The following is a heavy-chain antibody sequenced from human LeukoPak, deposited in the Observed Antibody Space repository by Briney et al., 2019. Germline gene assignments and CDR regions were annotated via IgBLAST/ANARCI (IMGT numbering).Heavy chain of an antibody. CDR1: GYTFTIYD. CDR3: ARGGEYSGSYYDWFDT. J-gene: IGHJ5*02. CDR2: INPNSGNT. Sequence: ASVKVSCKASGYTFTIYDINWVPQATGQGLEWMGWINPNSGNTCYAQNFQGRVTITRNTSISTAYMYLSSLRCEDMAVYYCARGGEYSGSYYDWFDTWGRGTLVTVSS. V-gene: IGHV1-8*03. D-gene: IGHD1-26*01.